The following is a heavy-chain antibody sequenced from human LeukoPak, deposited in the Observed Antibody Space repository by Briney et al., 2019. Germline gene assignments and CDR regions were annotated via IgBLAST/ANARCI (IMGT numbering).Heavy chain of an antibody. CDR2: IYYSGGT. CDR3: ARGIAGLFDY. CDR1: GGSISSYY. D-gene: IGHD6-13*01. Sequence: SETLSLTCTVSGGSISSYYWSWIRQPPGKGLEWIGYIYYSGGTNYNPSLKSRVTISVDTSKNQFSLKLSSVTAADTAVYYCARGIAGLFDYWGQGTLVTVSS. J-gene: IGHJ4*02. V-gene: IGHV4-59*01.